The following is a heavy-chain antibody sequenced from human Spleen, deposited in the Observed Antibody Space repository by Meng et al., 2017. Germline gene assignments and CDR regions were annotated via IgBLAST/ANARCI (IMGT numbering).Heavy chain of an antibody. CDR3: ARDPNHGDPGVRDN. V-gene: IGHV3-74*01. CDR2: IVSDGGIT. Sequence: GESLKISCGASGFNFGDYQMHWVRQSPGKGLEWISRIVSDGGITNYADSVKGRFTISRDNAKNTLYLQMNSLGADDTAVYYCARDPNHGDPGVRDNWAQGTLVTVSS. J-gene: IGHJ4*02. CDR1: GFNFGDYQ. D-gene: IGHD4-17*01.